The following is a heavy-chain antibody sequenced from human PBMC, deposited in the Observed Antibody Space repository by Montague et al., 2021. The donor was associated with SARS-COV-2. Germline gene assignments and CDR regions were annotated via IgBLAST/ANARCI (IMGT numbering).Heavy chain of an antibody. D-gene: IGHD3-22*01. Sequence: SLRLSCAASGFTFSIYAMTWVRQAPGKGLEWASAISGSGGSTYYADSVKGRFTISRGNSKDTVYLRMNTLRAEDTAVYYCAKLVYYDRAYWGQGTLVIVSP. CDR3: AKLVYYDRAY. CDR1: GFTFSIYA. J-gene: IGHJ4*02. CDR2: ISGSGGST. V-gene: IGHV3-23*01.